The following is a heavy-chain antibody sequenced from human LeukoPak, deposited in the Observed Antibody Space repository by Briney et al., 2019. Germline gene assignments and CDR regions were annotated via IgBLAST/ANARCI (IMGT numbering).Heavy chain of an antibody. CDR1: GFTFSNYA. J-gene: IGHJ4*02. CDR3: AKEKAAYCSSTSCFDGYDY. CDR2: ISGSGGST. Sequence: PGGSLRLSCAASGFTFSNYAMSWVRQAPGKGLEWVSAISGSGGSTYYADSVKGRFSISRDNSKNTLYLQLNSLRAEDTAVYYCAKEKAAYCSSTSCFDGYDYWGQGTLVTGSS. D-gene: IGHD2-2*01. V-gene: IGHV3-23*01.